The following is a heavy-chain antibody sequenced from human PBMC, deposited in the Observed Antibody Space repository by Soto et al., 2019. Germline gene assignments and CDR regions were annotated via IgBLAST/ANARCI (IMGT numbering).Heavy chain of an antibody. D-gene: IGHD6-19*01. V-gene: IGHV1-18*04. J-gene: IGHJ6*02. CDR1: GYTFSSYG. CDR2: ISVYSGKT. CDR3: ARSAMAGDYYYYGMDV. Sequence: QVQLVQSGAEVKKPGASVKVSCKASGYTFSSYGITWVRQAPGQGLEWMGWISVYSGKTSYAQKLQDRVNMSTDTSTSTAYMELRSLRSDDTAFYYCARSAMAGDYYYYGMDVWGRGTTVTVSS.